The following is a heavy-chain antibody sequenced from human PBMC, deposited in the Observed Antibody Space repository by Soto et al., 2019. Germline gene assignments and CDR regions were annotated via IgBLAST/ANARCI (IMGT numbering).Heavy chain of an antibody. CDR3: AKGGEGYCSGTSCLYHMDA. CDR2: ISDSGST. D-gene: IGHD2-15*01. CDR1: GFTFSSYA. V-gene: IGHV3-23*01. Sequence: EVQLLESGGGLVQPGGSRRLSCAASGFTFSSYAMSWVRQAPGKGLEWVSTISDSGSTYYADSVKGRFTISRDISKNTLYVQMSSLRAEDTAGYYCAKGGEGYCSGTSCLYHMDAWGKGTTVTVSS. J-gene: IGHJ6*03.